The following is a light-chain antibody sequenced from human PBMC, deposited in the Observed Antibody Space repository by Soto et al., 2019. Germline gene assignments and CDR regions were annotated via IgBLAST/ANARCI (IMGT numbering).Light chain of an antibody. CDR2: GAS. CDR3: HQYGSFPHT. Sequence: EIVLTQSPGTLSLSPGERATLSCRASQSVSGSSLAWYQHTPGQAPRLLIYGASSRATGIPDRFSGSGSGTDFTFIISRLEPEDFGMDYCHQYGSFPHTFGQGTELETK. V-gene: IGKV3-20*01. J-gene: IGKJ2*01. CDR1: QSVSGSS.